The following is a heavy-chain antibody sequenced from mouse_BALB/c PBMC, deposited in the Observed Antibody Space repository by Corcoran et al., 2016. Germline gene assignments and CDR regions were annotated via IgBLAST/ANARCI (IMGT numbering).Heavy chain of an antibody. D-gene: IGHD2-1*01. CDR2: INSSGRAI. J-gene: IGHJ1*01. Sequence: EVQLLETGGGLVQPGGSRGLSCEGSGFTFSGFWMSWVRQTPGKTLEWFGDINSSGRAISYAPSIKARFTIFRDNYKSTRYLQVSNMRAEDTATYFCMRYGNYWFFDFWGAGTTVTASS. CDR1: GFTFSGFW. CDR3: MRYGNYWFFDF. V-gene: IGHV11-2*02.